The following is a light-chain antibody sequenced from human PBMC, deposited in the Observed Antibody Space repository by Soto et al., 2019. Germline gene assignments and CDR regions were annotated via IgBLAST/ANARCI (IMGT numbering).Light chain of an antibody. J-gene: IGKJ1*01. V-gene: IGKV3-20*01. Sequence: EIVLTQSPGTLSLSPGERATLSCRASQSVRNNYLAWYQQRPGQAPRLLIYAASSRATGIPDRFSGSGSGTDFTLTISRLEPEDFAVYYCQQYGNSPRTLGQGTKVDIK. CDR2: AAS. CDR1: QSVRNNY. CDR3: QQYGNSPRT.